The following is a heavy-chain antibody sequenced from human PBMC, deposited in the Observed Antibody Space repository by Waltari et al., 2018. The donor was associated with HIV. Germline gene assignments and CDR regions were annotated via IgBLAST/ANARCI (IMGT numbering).Heavy chain of an antibody. D-gene: IGHD3-16*01. J-gene: IGHJ3*01. CDR2: IYISGST. CDR3: APGGRTRACEV. CDR1: GFIVSSNY. Sequence: EVQLVETGGGLIQPGGSLRLSCAASGFIVSSNYMSWVRQAPGKGLEWVSVIYISGSTYYADSVKGRFTISRDDSKNTLYLQMNSLTAEDTAVYYCAPGGRTRACEVWGQGTMVTVSS. V-gene: IGHV3-53*02.